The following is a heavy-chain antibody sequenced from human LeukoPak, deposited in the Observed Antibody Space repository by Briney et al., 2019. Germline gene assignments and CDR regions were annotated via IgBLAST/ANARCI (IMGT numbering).Heavy chain of an antibody. D-gene: IGHD3-10*01. CDR1: GFTVSSNY. CDR2: ISSSSSYI. V-gene: IGHV3-21*01. Sequence: PGGSLRLSCAASGFTVSSNYMSWVRQAPGKGLEWVSSISSSSSYIYYADSVKGRFTISRDNAKNSLYLQMNSLRAEDTAVYYCARDPYGSGSYTYWGQGTLVTVSS. J-gene: IGHJ4*02. CDR3: ARDPYGSGSYTY.